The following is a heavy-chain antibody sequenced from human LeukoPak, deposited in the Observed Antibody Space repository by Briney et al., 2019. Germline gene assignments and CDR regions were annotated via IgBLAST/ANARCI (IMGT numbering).Heavy chain of an antibody. D-gene: IGHD2-21*01. CDR2: IYYSGST. CDR1: GGSISSSSYY. CDR3: ARQATRGVVVIASGAFDI. J-gene: IGHJ3*02. V-gene: IGHV4-39*01. Sequence: SETLSLTCTVSGGSISSSSYYWGWIRQPPGKGLEWIGSIYYSGSTYYNPSLKSRVTISVDTSKNQFSLKLSSVTAADMAVYYCARQATRGVVVIASGAFDIWGQGTMVTVSS.